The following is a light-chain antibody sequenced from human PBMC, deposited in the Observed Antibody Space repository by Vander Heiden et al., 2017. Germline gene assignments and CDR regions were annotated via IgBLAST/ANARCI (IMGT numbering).Light chain of an antibody. CDR1: PSVSSSY. V-gene: IGKV3-20*01. J-gene: IGKJ5*01. CDR3: QQYGSSPSIT. Sequence: EIVLTQSPATLSLSPGERATLSCRARPSVSSSYLAWYQQKPGQAPKLLIYGASSRATGIPDRCSGSGSGTDFTLTISRLEPEDFAVYYCQQYGSSPSITFGPGTRLEIK. CDR2: GAS.